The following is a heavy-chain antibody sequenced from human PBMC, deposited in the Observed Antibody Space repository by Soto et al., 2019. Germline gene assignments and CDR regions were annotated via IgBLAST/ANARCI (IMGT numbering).Heavy chain of an antibody. D-gene: IGHD2-2*01. CDR1: GYSFTSYW. V-gene: IGHV5-10-1*01. Sequence: ESLKISCKGSGYSFTSYWISWVRQMPGKGLEWMGRIDPSDSYTNYSPSFQGHVTISADKSISTAYLQWSSLKASDTAMYYCARNSVPAVPPGYNWFDPWGQGTLVTVSS. CDR2: IDPSDSYT. J-gene: IGHJ5*02. CDR3: ARNSVPAVPPGYNWFDP.